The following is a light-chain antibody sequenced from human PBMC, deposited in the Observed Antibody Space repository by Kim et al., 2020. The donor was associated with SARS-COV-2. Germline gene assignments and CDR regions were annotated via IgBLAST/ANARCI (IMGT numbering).Light chain of an antibody. CDR1: SSNIGAGYD. CDR3: QSFDNSLSSYV. Sequence: QSVLTQSPSVSGAPGQRVLISCTGSSSNIGAGYDVHWYQQLPGTAPKFLVYSNNNRPSGVPDRFSTSKSGTSASLAITGLQAEDEADYYCQSFDNSLSSYVFGTGTKVTVL. J-gene: IGLJ1*01. CDR2: SNN. V-gene: IGLV1-40*01.